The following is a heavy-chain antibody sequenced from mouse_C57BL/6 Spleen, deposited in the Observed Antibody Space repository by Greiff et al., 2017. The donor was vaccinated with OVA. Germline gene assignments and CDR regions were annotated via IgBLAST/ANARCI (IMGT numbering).Heavy chain of an antibody. Sequence: QVQLQQPGAELVRPGSSVKLSCKASGYTFTSYWMHWVKQRPIQGLEWIGNIDPSDSETHYNQKFKDKATLTVDKSSSTAYMQLSSLTSEDSAVYYCARRHYGSVLDYYAMDYWGQGTSVTVSS. CDR2: IDPSDSET. D-gene: IGHD1-1*01. CDR1: GYTFTSYW. CDR3: ARRHYGSVLDYYAMDY. J-gene: IGHJ4*01. V-gene: IGHV1-52*01.